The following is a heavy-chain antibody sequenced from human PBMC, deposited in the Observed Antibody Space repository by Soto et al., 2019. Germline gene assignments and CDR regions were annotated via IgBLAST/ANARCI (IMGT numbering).Heavy chain of an antibody. J-gene: IGHJ6*02. D-gene: IGHD2-15*01. CDR2: ISSSGSNK. CDR3: ARYCSGGSCYYSYYYGMGV. CDR1: GFTFSSYE. Sequence: PGGSLRLSCAASGFTFSSYEMNWVRQAPGKGLEWVSYISSSGSNKNYADSVKGRFTISRDNAKNSLYLQMNSLRAEDTAVYYCARYCSGGSCYYSYYYGMGVWGQGTTVTVSS. V-gene: IGHV3-48*03.